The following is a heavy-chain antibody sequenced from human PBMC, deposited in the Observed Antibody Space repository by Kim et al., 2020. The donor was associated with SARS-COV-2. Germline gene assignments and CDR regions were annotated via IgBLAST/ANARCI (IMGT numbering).Heavy chain of an antibody. CDR2: IRSKANSYAT. Sequence: GGSLRLSCAASGFTFSGSAMHWVRQASGKGLEWVGRIRSKANSYATAYAASVKGRFTISRDDSKNTAYLQMNSLKTEDTAVYYCTRPDWGFPLRFDYWGQGTLVTVSS. J-gene: IGHJ4*02. CDR1: GFTFSGSA. D-gene: IGHD3-16*01. CDR3: TRPDWGFPLRFDY. V-gene: IGHV3-73*01.